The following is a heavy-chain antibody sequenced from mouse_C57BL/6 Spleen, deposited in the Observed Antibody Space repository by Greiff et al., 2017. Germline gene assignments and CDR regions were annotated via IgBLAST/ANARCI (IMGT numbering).Heavy chain of an antibody. Sequence: VQLQQSGAELVRPGASVTLSCKASGYTFTDYEMHWVKQTPVHGLEWIGAIDPETGGTAYNQKFKGKAILTADKSSSTAYMELRSLTSEDSAVYYCTRGFYYGSSWYVDYWGQGTTLTFSS. D-gene: IGHD1-1*01. CDR1: GYTFTDYE. CDR2: IDPETGGT. CDR3: TRGFYYGSSWYVDY. V-gene: IGHV1-15*01. J-gene: IGHJ2*01.